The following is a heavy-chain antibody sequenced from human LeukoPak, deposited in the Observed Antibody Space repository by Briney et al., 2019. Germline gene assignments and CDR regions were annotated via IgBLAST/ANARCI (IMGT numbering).Heavy chain of an antibody. V-gene: IGHV3-30*18. J-gene: IGHJ6*02. Sequence: GGSLRLSCAASGFTFSSYGMHWVRQAPGKGLEWVAVISYDGSNKYYADSVKGRFTISRDNSKSTLYLQMNSLRAEDTAVYYCAKELGERDGMDVWGQGTTVTVSS. CDR3: AKELGERDGMDV. CDR1: GFTFSSYG. D-gene: IGHD1-1*01. CDR2: ISYDGSNK.